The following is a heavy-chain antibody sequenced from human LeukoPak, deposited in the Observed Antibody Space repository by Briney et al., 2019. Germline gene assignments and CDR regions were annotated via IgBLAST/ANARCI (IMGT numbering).Heavy chain of an antibody. CDR2: IYTSKSM. V-gene: IGHV4-61*09. D-gene: IGHD3-10*01. CDR1: GGSISSGFYD. Sequence: KPSETLSLTCTVSGGSISSGFYDWYWIRQPAGKGLEWIGHIYTSKSMNYNPSLKSRVTISVDTSKNQFSLKLTSVTAADTAVYYCTKGRGIWGQGTLVTVSS. CDR3: TKGRGI. J-gene: IGHJ4*02.